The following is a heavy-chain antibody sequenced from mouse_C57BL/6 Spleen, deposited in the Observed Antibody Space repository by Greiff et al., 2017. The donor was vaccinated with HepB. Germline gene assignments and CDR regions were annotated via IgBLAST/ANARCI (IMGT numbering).Heavy chain of an antibody. V-gene: IGHV1-64*01. CDR2: IHPNSGST. Sequence: QVQLQQPGAELVKPGASVKLSCKASGYTFTSYWMHWVKQRPGQGLEWIGMIHPNSGSTNYNEKFKSKATLTVDKSSSTAYMQLSSLTSEDSAVYYCARWSHSSGYVGVDYWGQGTTLTVSS. D-gene: IGHD3-2*02. J-gene: IGHJ2*01. CDR3: ARWSHSSGYVGVDY. CDR1: GYTFTSYW.